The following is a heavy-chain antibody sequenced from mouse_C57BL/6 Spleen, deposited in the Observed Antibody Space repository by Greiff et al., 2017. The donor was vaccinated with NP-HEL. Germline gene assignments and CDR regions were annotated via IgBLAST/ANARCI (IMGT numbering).Heavy chain of an antibody. CDR2: INPNNGGT. V-gene: IGHV1-26*01. CDR3: ATPWYFDV. Sequence: VQLQQSGPELVKPGASVKISCKASGYTFTDYYMNWVKQSHGKSLEWIGDINPNNGGTSYNQKFKGKATLTVDKSSSTAYMELRSLTSEDSAVYYCATPWYFDVWGTGTTVTVSS. J-gene: IGHJ1*03. CDR1: GYTFTDYY.